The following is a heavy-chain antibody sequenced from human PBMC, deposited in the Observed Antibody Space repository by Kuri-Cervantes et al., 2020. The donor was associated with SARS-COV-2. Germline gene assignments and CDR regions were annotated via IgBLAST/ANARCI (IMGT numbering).Heavy chain of an antibody. Sequence: ASVKVSCKVSGNTLTELPLHWVRQAPGKGLEWMGGFDPEQREIIYAQKFQGRVSMTEDTSTDTAYIELSSLRAEDTAVYYCARDYGGYYGDDAFDIWGQGTMVTVSS. V-gene: IGHV1-24*01. D-gene: IGHD3-22*01. CDR1: GNTLTELP. J-gene: IGHJ3*02. CDR2: FDPEQREI. CDR3: ARDYGGYYGDDAFDI.